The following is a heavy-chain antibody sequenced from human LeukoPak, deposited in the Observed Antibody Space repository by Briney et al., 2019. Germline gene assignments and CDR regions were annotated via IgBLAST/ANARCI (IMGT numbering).Heavy chain of an antibody. V-gene: IGHV4-59*08. CDR2: NYYSGRT. CDR1: GGSISSYY. J-gene: IGHJ5*02. D-gene: IGHD3-22*01. CDR3: ARHGVSPITMIVS. Sequence: SETLSLTCTVSGGSISSYYWSWIRQPPGKGLGWVAYNYYSGRTNYNPSRKSRVTISVDTSKNQFSLKLSSVTAADTAVYYCARHGVSPITMIVSWGQGTLVTVSS.